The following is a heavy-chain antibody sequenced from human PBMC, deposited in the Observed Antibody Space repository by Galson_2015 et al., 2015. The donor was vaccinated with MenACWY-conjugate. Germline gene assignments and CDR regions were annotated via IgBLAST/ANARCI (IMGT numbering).Heavy chain of an antibody. CDR1: GDSVSSNSAA. V-gene: IGHV6-1*01. CDR3: ARGPSLVRGVNYYGLDV. CDR2: TYYRSKWYA. J-gene: IGHJ6*02. D-gene: IGHD3-10*01. Sequence: CAISGDSVSSNSAAWNWIRQSPSRGLEWLGRTYYRSKWYADYAPSVKSRIAIHPDTSKNQFSLKLSSVTAADTAVYYCARGPSLVRGVNYYGLDVWGQGTTVTVSS.